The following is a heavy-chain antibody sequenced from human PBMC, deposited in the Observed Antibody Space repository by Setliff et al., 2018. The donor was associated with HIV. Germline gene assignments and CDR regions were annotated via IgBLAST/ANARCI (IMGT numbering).Heavy chain of an antibody. Sequence: GGSLRLSCAASGFTFSDVWVNWVRQAPGRGLEWVGRIKNRPAGGTTEYAAPVKGRFTISRDDSKNTLSLQMNSLKTEDTAIYYCTTDLGSGRFSWNNNWGQGTLVTVSS. CDR1: GFTFSDVW. CDR2: IKNRPAGGTT. J-gene: IGHJ4*02. D-gene: IGHD1-26*01. V-gene: IGHV3-15*01. CDR3: TTDLGSGRFSWNNN.